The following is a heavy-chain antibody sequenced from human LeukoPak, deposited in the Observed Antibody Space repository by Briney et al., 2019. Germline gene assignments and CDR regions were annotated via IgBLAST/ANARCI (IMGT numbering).Heavy chain of an antibody. CDR1: GGSVSSGSYY. Sequence: SETLSLTCTVSGGSVSSGSYYWSWIRQPPGKGLEWIGDIYYSGGTSYNPSLKSRVTISVDTSKNQFSLKLSSVTAADTAVYYCARDKDAFDIWGQGTMVTVSS. CDR3: ARDKDAFDI. V-gene: IGHV4-61*01. CDR2: IYYSGGT. J-gene: IGHJ3*02.